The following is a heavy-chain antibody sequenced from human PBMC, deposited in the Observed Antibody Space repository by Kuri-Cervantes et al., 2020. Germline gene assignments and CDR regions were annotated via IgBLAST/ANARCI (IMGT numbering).Heavy chain of an antibody. Sequence: SVNVSCKASGYTFTSYGISWVRQAPGQGLEWIGWNSAYNGDTNYAQKLQGRVTMTTVTSTSTAYMELRVLISEDTAVYYCARDRRRGFGERSYSYYYYMDVWGKGTTVTVSS. CDR2: NSAYNGDT. J-gene: IGHJ6*03. CDR3: ARDRRRGFGERSYSYYYYMDV. V-gene: IGHV1-18*01. D-gene: IGHD3-10*01. CDR1: GYTFTSYG.